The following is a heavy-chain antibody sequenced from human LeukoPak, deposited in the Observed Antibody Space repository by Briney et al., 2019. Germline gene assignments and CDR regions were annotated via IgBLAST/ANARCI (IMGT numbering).Heavy chain of an antibody. V-gene: IGHV4-4*02. D-gene: IGHD3-16*01. J-gene: IGHJ4*02. CDR3: ARGAHYAWNS. CDR1: VDSISNINW. Sequence: SETLSLTYAVSVDSISNINWWWSWVRQPPGKGLEWIGEIHDGGSTTYHPSLKSRVTISVDKSKNQFSPTLTSVTAADTAVYFCARGAHYAWNSWGQGTLVTVSS. CDR2: IHDGGST.